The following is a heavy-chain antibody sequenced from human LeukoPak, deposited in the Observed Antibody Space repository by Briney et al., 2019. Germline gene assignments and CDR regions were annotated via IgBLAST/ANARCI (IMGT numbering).Heavy chain of an antibody. Sequence: ASVKVSCKASGYTFTVYYMHWVRQAPGQGLEWMGWINPNSGGTNYAQKFQGRVTMTRDTSISTAYMELSRLRSDDTAVYYCASHGSLTYYYDSSGYYYPYYFDYWGQGTLVTVSS. V-gene: IGHV1-2*02. CDR1: GYTFTVYY. CDR2: INPNSGGT. D-gene: IGHD3-22*01. CDR3: ASHGSLTYYYDSSGYYYPYYFDY. J-gene: IGHJ4*02.